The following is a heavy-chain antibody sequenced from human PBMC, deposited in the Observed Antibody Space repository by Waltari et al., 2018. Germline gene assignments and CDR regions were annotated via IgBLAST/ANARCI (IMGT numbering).Heavy chain of an antibody. CDR3: VRPFELGID. V-gene: IGHV3-73*01. D-gene: IGHD7-27*01. CDR1: GLILSDFA. Sequence: EVQLVESGGALVQPGGSLKLSCAASGLILSDFAIHWVRQASGKGPEWVGRIRSRTKGDATAYTASVEGRFTISRDDSKNTVYLQMNSLKTDDTAVYYCVRPFELGIDWGQGTLVTVSS. J-gene: IGHJ4*02. CDR2: IRSRTKGDAT.